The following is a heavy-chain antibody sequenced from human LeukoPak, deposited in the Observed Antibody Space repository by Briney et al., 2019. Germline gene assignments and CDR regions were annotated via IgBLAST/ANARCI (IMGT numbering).Heavy chain of an antibody. J-gene: IGHJ6*02. Sequence: SETLSLTCNASGGSISSYYWSWIRQPPGKGLEWIGYIYYSGSTNYNPSLKSRVTISVDTSKNQFSLKLSSVTAADTAVYYCARVRTNDHGMDVWGQGTTVTVSS. V-gene: IGHV4-59*01. CDR3: ARVRTNDHGMDV. CDR2: IYYSGST. CDR1: GGSISSYY. D-gene: IGHD2-8*01.